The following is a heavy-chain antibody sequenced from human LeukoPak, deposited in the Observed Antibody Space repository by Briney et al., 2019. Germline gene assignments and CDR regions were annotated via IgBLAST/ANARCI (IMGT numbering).Heavy chain of an antibody. Sequence: GGSLEISLQGSGYRFTSYWIGWVRPVPGKGLEWMGIIYPGDSDTRYSPSFQVQVTIAADKSISTAYLQWSSLKASDTAMYYCARHGGQLWPPEDYWGQGTLVTVSS. V-gene: IGHV5-51*01. D-gene: IGHD5-18*01. J-gene: IGHJ4*02. CDR2: IYPGDSDT. CDR1: GYRFTSYW. CDR3: ARHGGQLWPPEDY.